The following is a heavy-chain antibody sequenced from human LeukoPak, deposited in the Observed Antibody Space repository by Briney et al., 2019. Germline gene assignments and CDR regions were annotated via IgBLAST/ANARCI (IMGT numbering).Heavy chain of an antibody. D-gene: IGHD3-3*01. V-gene: IGHV4-31*11. CDR2: IYYSGST. Sequence: SETLSLTCAVYGGSFSGYYWSWIRQHPGKGLEWIGYIYYSGSTYYNPSLKSRVTISVDTSKNQFSLKLSSVTAADTAVYYCASSITIFGVATDAFDIWGQGTMVTVSS. J-gene: IGHJ3*02. CDR1: GGSFSGYY. CDR3: ASSITIFGVATDAFDI.